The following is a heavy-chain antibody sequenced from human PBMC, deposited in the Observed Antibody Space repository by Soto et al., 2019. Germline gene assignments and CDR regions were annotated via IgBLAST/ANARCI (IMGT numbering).Heavy chain of an antibody. J-gene: IGHJ4*02. CDR2: IYYSGST. V-gene: IGHV4-39*01. D-gene: IGHD2-15*01. CDR1: GGSISSSSYY. CDR3: ARHGEGGYCSGGSCYAVPGPTDY. Sequence: SETLSLTCTVSGGSISSSSYYWGWIRQPPGKGLEWIGSIYYSGSTYYNPSLKSRVTISVDTSKNQFSLKLSSVTAADTAVYYCARHGEGGYCSGGSCYAVPGPTDYWGQGTLVTVSS.